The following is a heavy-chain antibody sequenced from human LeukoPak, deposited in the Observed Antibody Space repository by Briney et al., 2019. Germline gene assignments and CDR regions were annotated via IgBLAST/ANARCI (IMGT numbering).Heavy chain of an antibody. Sequence: GASVKVSCKASGYTFTSYAMHWVRQAPGQRLEWMGWINAGNGNTKYSQKFQGRVTITRDTSASTAYMELSSLRSEDTAVYYCARSGRQWKPFDYWGQGTLVTVSS. D-gene: IGHD6-19*01. CDR1: GYTFTSYA. V-gene: IGHV1-3*01. CDR3: ARSGRQWKPFDY. CDR2: INAGNGNT. J-gene: IGHJ4*02.